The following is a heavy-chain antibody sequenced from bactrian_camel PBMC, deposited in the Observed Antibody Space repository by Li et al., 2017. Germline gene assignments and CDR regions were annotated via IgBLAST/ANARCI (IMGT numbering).Heavy chain of an antibody. Sequence: HVQLVESGGGSVQAGGSVRLSCAAPGYMYDSYCMAWFRQAPGKEREVVAVISDDKITSYIDSVKGRFTISSDYARNTLYLQMNNLNPADTAMYYCAAAPWYTGSCWQQNAYRYWGQGTQVTVS. CDR2: ISDDKIT. J-gene: IGHJ4*01. CDR1: GYMYDSYC. V-gene: IGHV3S53*01. CDR3: AAAPWYTGSCWQQNAYRY. D-gene: IGHD6*01.